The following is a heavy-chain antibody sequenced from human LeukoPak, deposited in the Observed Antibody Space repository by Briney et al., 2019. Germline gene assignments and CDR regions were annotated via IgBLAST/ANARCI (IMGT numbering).Heavy chain of an antibody. CDR3: ASRTLRYFDWLSDPLYYYYYGMDI. J-gene: IGHJ6*02. Sequence: GGSLRLSCAASGFTVSSNYMSWVRQAPGKGLEWVSVIYSGGSTYYADSVKGRFTISRDNSKNTLYLQMNSLRAEDTAVYYCASRTLRYFDWLSDPLYYYYYGMDIWGQGTTVTVSS. D-gene: IGHD3-9*01. CDR1: GFTVSSNY. CDR2: IYSGGST. V-gene: IGHV3-53*01.